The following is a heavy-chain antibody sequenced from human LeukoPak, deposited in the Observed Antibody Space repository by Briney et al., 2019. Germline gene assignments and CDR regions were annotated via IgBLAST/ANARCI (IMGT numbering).Heavy chain of an antibody. CDR1: GFTFNIHW. CDR2: VRPDGSEK. V-gene: IGHV3-7*01. CDR3: SGRSGFSSIY. D-gene: IGHD2-2*01. Sequence: QAGGSLRLSCEASGFTFNIHWMNWVRQAPGKGLEWLANVRPDGSEKVYVDSVRGRFTISRDNTKNSVYLQMNNLRSEDSAVYYCSGRSGFSSIYWGQGIQVTVSS. J-gene: IGHJ4*02.